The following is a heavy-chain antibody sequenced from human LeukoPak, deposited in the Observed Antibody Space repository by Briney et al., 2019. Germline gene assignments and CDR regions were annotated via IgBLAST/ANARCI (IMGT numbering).Heavy chain of an antibody. Sequence: PSETLSLTCTVSGGSISSGDYYWSWIRQPPGKGLEWIGYIYYSGSTYYNPSLKSRVTISVDTSKNQFSLKLSSVTAADTAAYYCARPLMSLHSGYDRWGQGTLVTVSS. V-gene: IGHV4-30-4*08. CDR2: IYYSGST. CDR3: ARPLMSLHSGYDR. CDR1: GGSISSGDYY. J-gene: IGHJ4*02. D-gene: IGHD5-12*01.